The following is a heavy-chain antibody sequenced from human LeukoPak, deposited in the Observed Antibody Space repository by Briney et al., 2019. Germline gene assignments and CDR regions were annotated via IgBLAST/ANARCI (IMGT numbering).Heavy chain of an antibody. CDR2: ISHSSSSM. Sequence: ETGGSLRLSCAASGFTFSSYGMNWVRHVPGKGLEWVSYISHSSSSMYYADSVKGRFTISRDNTKNSLYLQMNSLRAEDTAVYYCARDRGWDGYGYAFLDYWGHGTLVTVSS. D-gene: IGHD5-12*01. CDR1: GFTFSSYG. J-gene: IGHJ4*01. V-gene: IGHV3-48*03. CDR3: ARDRGWDGYGYAFLDY.